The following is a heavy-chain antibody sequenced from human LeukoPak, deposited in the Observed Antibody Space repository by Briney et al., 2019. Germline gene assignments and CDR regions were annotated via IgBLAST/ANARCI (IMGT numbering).Heavy chain of an antibody. CDR1: GFIFDDYA. J-gene: IGHJ3*02. Sequence: PGRSLRLSCAASGFIFDDYAIHWVRQAPGKGLGWVSGISWNSGSIGYADSVKGRFTISRDNAKNSLYLQMNSLRAEDTAVYYCAREVSEWFGEGDLGAFDIWGQGTMVTVSS. CDR3: AREVSEWFGEGDLGAFDI. CDR2: ISWNSGSI. V-gene: IGHV3-9*01. D-gene: IGHD3-10*01.